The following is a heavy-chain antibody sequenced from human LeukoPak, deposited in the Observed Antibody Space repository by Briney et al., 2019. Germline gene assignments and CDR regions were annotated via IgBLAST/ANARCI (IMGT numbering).Heavy chain of an antibody. V-gene: IGHV1-18*01. CDR1: GYTFTSYG. CDR2: ISAYNGNT. J-gene: IGHJ4*02. CDR3: ARARGWTTVTAPFDY. Sequence: GASVTVSCKASGYTFTSYGISWVRQAPGQGLEWMGWISAYNGNTNYAQKLQGRVTMTTDTSTSTAYMELRSLRSDDTAVYYCARARGWTTVTAPFDYWGQGTLVTVSS. D-gene: IGHD4-11*01.